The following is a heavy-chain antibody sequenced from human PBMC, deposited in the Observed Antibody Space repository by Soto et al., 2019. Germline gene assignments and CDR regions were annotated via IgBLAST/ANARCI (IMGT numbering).Heavy chain of an antibody. CDR2: INHVGGT. CDR1: GGFLSESY. V-gene: IGHV4-34*01. D-gene: IGHD2-2*01. J-gene: IGHJ4*02. CDR3: ARGGMVIIPTATAFDY. Sequence: SETLSLTCAVYGGFLSESYWTWIRQPPGKGLEWIGEINHVGGTNYNPSLKSRVTMSVDTSQNQFSLRLISVTAADTAMYYCARGGMVIIPTATAFDYWGQGTLVTVSS.